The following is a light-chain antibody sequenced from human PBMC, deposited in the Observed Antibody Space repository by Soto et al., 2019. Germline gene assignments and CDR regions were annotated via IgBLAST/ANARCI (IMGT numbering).Light chain of an antibody. CDR3: QQYNSWPPWT. J-gene: IGKJ1*01. Sequence: ILMTQSPATLSVSPGERATLSCRASQSVSNNLAWYQQKPGQAPRLLLYDASTRATGIPARFSGSGSGTEFTLTISGLQSEDFAVYYCQQYNSWPPWTFGQGHKVEIK. V-gene: IGKV3-15*01. CDR1: QSVSNN. CDR2: DAS.